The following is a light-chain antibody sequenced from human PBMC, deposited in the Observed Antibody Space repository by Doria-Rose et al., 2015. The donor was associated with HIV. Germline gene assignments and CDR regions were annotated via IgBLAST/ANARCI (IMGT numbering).Light chain of an antibody. V-gene: IGKV3-20*01. CDR1: QRVKSSY. CDR2: DAS. J-gene: IGKJ5*01. CDR3: QQYGTSRGT. Sequence: TQSPGTLSLSPGERATLSCRASQRVKSSYLAWYQQKPGQAPRLLIYDASTRATGIPDRFSGSGSGTDFTLTISRLEPEDVAVYYCQQYGTSRGTFGRGTRLGIK.